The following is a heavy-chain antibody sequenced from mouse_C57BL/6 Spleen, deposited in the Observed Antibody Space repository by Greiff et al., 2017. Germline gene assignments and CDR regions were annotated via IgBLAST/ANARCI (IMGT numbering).Heavy chain of an antibody. V-gene: IGHV1-55*01. CDR2: IYPGSGST. CDR1: GYTFTSYW. CDR3: ARGDYGDGAMDY. Sequence: QVQLQQSGAELVKPGASVKMSCKASGYTFTSYWITWVKQRPGQGLEWIGDIYPGSGSTNYNEKFKSKATLTVDTSSSTAYMQLSSLTSEDSAVYYCARGDYGDGAMDYWGQGTSVTVSS. D-gene: IGHD2-4*01. J-gene: IGHJ4*01.